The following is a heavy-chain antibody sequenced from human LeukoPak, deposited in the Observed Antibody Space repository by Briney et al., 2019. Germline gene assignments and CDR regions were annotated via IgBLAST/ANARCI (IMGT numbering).Heavy chain of an antibody. V-gene: IGHV3-48*01. D-gene: IGHD3-22*01. CDR1: GFTFSTYS. CDR3: AKDRHYYDSSGHADY. CDR2: ISSSGGTI. Sequence: GGSLRLSCAASGFTFSTYSMNWVRQAPGKGLEWISYISSSGGTIYDADSVKGRFSISRDNAKNSLYLQMNSLRAEDTAVYYCAKDRHYYDSSGHADYWGQGTLVTVSS. J-gene: IGHJ4*02.